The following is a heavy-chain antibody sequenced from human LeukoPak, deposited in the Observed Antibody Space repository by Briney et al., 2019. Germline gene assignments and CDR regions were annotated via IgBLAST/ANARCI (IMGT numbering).Heavy chain of an antibody. CDR1: GFTFSSYA. Sequence: PGGSLRLSCAASGFTFSSYAMSWVRQAPGKGLEWVSAISGSGGSTYYANSVKGRFTISRDNSKNTLYLQMNSLRAEDTAVYYCAKDSRLRFLEPIGIDYWGQGTLVTVSS. CDR2: ISGSGGST. V-gene: IGHV3-23*01. CDR3: AKDSRLRFLEPIGIDY. J-gene: IGHJ4*02. D-gene: IGHD3-3*01.